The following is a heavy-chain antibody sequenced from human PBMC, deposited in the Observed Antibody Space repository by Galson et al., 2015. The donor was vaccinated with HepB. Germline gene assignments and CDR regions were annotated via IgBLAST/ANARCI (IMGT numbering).Heavy chain of an antibody. CDR3: ARGWGCSSTSCYRDEADYYYMDV. V-gene: IGHV4-34*01. J-gene: IGHJ6*03. Sequence: ETLSLTCAVYGGSFSGYYWSWIRQPPGKGLEWIGEINHSGSTNYNPSLKSRVTISVDTSKNQFSLKLSSVTAADTAVYYCARGWGCSSTSCYRDEADYYYMDVWGKGTTVTVSS. CDR1: GGSFSGYY. D-gene: IGHD2-2*01. CDR2: INHSGST.